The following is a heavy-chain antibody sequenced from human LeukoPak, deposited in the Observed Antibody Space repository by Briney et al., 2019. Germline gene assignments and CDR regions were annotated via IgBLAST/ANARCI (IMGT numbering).Heavy chain of an antibody. CDR1: GFTFSSYA. D-gene: IGHD2-2*01. CDR2: ISGSGGST. Sequence: GGSLRLSCAASGFTFSSYAMSWVRQAPGKGLEWVSAISGSGGSTYYADSVKGRFTISRDNSKNTLYLQMNSLRAEDTAVYYCAKDGGPSVVVVPAALYDYFDYWGQGTPVTVSS. V-gene: IGHV3-23*01. J-gene: IGHJ4*02. CDR3: AKDGGPSVVVVPAALYDYFDY.